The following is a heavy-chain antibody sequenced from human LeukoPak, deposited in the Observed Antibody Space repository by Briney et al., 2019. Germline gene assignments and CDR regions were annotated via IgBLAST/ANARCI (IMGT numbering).Heavy chain of an antibody. V-gene: IGHV3-21*06. CDR3: ARDYDYAFDY. J-gene: IGHJ4*02. CDR1: GFTFSSYS. Sequence: GGSLRLSCEASGFTFSSYSMNWVRQAPGKGLEWVSSISSSSYYIYYADSVKGRFTISRDNAKNSLYLQMNSLRAEDTAVYYCARDYDYAFDYWGQGTLVTVSS. CDR2: ISSSSYYI. D-gene: IGHD3-16*01.